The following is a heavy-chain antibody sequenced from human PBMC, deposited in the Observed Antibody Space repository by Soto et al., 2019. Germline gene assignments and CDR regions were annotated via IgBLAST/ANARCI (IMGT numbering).Heavy chain of an antibody. J-gene: IGHJ6*02. CDR1: GFTFRTSG. CDR3: AKEIAVAGDPFYYFGLDV. Sequence: QVQLVESGGGVVQPGRSLRLSCAASGFTFRTSGMHWVRQAPGKGLERVGFISYEGSSKYYADSVKGRFTIARDNSKNTLYLQMSSLRGEDTAVYYCAKEIAVAGDPFYYFGLDVWGQGNTVTVSS. D-gene: IGHD6-13*01. V-gene: IGHV3-30*18. CDR2: ISYEGSSK.